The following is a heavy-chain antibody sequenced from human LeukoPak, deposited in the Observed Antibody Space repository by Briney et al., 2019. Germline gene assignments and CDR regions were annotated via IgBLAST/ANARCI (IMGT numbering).Heavy chain of an antibody. D-gene: IGHD6-25*01. CDR1: GYSFTSYW. Sequence: GESLKISCKGSGYSFTSYWIGWVRQMPGKGLEWMGIIYPGDSDTKYSPSFQGQVTISADKSISTAHLQWSSLKASDTAMYYCARQLSSRLFGISPAGPLDYWGQGTLVTVSS. CDR3: ARQLSSRLFGISPAGPLDY. CDR2: IYPGDSDT. J-gene: IGHJ4*02. V-gene: IGHV5-51*01.